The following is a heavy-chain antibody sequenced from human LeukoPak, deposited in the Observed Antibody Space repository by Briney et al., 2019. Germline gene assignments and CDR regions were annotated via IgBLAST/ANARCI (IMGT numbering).Heavy chain of an antibody. J-gene: IGHJ4*02. CDR2: ISSSSSYI. D-gene: IGHD3-22*01. V-gene: IGHV3-21*01. Sequence: GGSLRLSCAASGFTFSSYSMNWVRQAPGKGLEWVSSISSSSSYIYYAYSVKGRFTISRDNAKNSLYLQMNNLRAEDTAVYYCARSPGATYYYDSSGYYYRSVGKELDYWGQGTLVTVSS. CDR1: GFTFSSYS. CDR3: ARSPGATYYYDSSGYYYRSVGKELDY.